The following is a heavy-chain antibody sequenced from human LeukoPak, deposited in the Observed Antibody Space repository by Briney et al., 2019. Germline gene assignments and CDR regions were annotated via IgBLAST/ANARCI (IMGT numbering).Heavy chain of an antibody. J-gene: IGHJ6*02. Sequence: HPGGSLRLSCAASGFTFSSYGMHWVRQAPGKGLEWVAVISYDRSNKYYADSVKGRFTISRDNSKNTLYLQMNSLRAEDTAVYYCAKNLVDTAMVLGNYYYGMDVWGQGTTVTVSS. CDR3: AKNLVDTAMVLGNYYYGMDV. CDR1: GFTFSSYG. D-gene: IGHD5-18*01. V-gene: IGHV3-30*18. CDR2: ISYDRSNK.